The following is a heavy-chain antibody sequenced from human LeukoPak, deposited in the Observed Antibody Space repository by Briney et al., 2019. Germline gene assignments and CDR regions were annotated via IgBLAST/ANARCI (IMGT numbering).Heavy chain of an antibody. CDR2: MNPNSGNT. CDR1: GYSFTTYT. V-gene: IGHV1-8*03. J-gene: IGHJ3*01. Sequence: GASVKVSCKASGYSFTTYTVNWVRQAPGQGLEWMAYMNPNSGNTGYAQTFQGRVTITWNTSINTAYMELSSLRSDDTALYYCAREGFDVWGQGTVVTVSS. CDR3: AREGFDV.